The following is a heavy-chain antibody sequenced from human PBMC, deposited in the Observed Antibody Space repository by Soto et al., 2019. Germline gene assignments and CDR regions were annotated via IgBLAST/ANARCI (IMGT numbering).Heavy chain of an antibody. Sequence: QVQLVQSGAEVKKPGSSVKVSCKASGGTFSSYAISWVRQAPGQGLEWMGGIIPIFGTANYAQKFQGRVTITADESTSTAYMELSRLRSEDTAVYYCARALFLGYCSGGSCSSTGGDFDYWGQGTLVTVSS. CDR3: ARALFLGYCSGGSCSSTGGDFDY. D-gene: IGHD2-15*01. CDR1: GGTFSSYA. J-gene: IGHJ4*02. CDR2: IIPIFGTA. V-gene: IGHV1-69*01.